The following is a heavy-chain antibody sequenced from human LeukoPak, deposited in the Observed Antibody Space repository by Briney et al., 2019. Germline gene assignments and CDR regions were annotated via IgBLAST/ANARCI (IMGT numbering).Heavy chain of an antibody. Sequence: ASVKVSCKASGYTFTGYYMHWVRQAPGQGLEWMRWINPNSGGTNYAQKFQGWVTMTRDTSISTAYMELSRLRSDDTAVYYCAREYCSSTSCFDYFDYWGQGTLVTVSS. CDR3: AREYCSSTSCFDYFDY. CDR2: INPNSGGT. J-gene: IGHJ4*02. V-gene: IGHV1-2*04. D-gene: IGHD2-2*01. CDR1: GYTFTGYY.